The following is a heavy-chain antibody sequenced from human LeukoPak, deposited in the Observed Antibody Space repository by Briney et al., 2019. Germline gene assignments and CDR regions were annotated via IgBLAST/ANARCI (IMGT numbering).Heavy chain of an antibody. CDR2: INGDGSTT. Sequence: GGSLRLSCAASGFSFRSCWMYWVRQAPGKELVWVSRINGDGSTTNYADSVRGRFTISRDNAKNTLYLQMNSLRADDSAVYFCASLVGGYYPPVEAFDVWGQGTMVTVSS. CDR3: ASLVGGYYPPVEAFDV. CDR1: GFSFRSCW. V-gene: IGHV3-74*01. D-gene: IGHD3-3*01. J-gene: IGHJ3*01.